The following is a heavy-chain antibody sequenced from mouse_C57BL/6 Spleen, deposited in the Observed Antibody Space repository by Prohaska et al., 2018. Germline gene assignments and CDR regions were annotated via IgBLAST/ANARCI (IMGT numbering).Heavy chain of an antibody. Sequence: HGKSLEWIGDINPNNGGTIYNQKFKGKATLTVDKSSSTAYMELRSLTSEDTAVYYCARLGYYGSRDYYAMDYWGQGTSVTVSS. CDR3: ARLGYYGSRDYYAMDY. D-gene: IGHD1-1*01. CDR2: INPNNGGT. J-gene: IGHJ4*01. V-gene: IGHV1-18*01.